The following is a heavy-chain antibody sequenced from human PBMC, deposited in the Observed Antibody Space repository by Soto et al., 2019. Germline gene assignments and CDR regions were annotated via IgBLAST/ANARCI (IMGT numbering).Heavy chain of an antibody. CDR3: ARGHMGWFDP. D-gene: IGHD3-16*01. CDR1: GGSVSSYF. CDR2: IYYSGET. V-gene: IGHV4-59*02. J-gene: IGHJ5*02. Sequence: ETLSLTCTVSGGSVSSYFWSWIRQPPGKGLEWIGYIYYSGETNSNPSLKSRVTMSVDTSKNQFSLRLNSVTAADSAVYYCARGHMGWFDPWGLGTLVTVS.